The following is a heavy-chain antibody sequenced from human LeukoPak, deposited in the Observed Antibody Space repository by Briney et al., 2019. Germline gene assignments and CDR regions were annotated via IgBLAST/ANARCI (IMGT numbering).Heavy chain of an antibody. CDR2: ISYDGSDK. J-gene: IGHJ6*02. D-gene: IGHD2-2*01. CDR1: GVTFSDYV. CDR3: KSVVLPAAVIGGMDV. V-gene: IGHV3-30*03. Sequence: GGSLRLSCIASGVTFSDYVMHWVRQAPGKGLEWVSVISYDGSDKYYADSVKGRFTISRDNSKNTLFLQMKSLRAEDTAVYYCKSVVLPAAVIGGMDVWGQGTTVTVSS.